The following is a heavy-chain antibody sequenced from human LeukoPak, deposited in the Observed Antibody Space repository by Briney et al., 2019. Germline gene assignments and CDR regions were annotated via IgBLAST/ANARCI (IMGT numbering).Heavy chain of an antibody. D-gene: IGHD3-22*01. CDR1: GGTFSSYT. CDR2: IIPIFGTA. CDR3: ASGTLGASSGYYETDY. Sequence: ASVKVSCKASGGTFSSYTISWVRQAPGQGLEWMGRIIPIFGTANYAQKFQGRVTITTDESTSTAYMELSSLRSEDTAVYYCASGTLGASSGYYETDYWGQGTLVTVSS. V-gene: IGHV1-69*05. J-gene: IGHJ4*02.